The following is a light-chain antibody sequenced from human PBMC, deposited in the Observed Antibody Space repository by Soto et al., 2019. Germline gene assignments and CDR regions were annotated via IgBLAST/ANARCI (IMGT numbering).Light chain of an antibody. CDR2: DAS. CDR1: QDINIY. Sequence: DIQMTQSPSSVFASVGDRVTITCQATQDINIYLNWYQQKPGKAPNLLIYDASNLEIGVPSRFSGSGSGTHFTFTISSLQTEDIGTYYCQQYDILPITFGRGTRLE. J-gene: IGKJ5*01. CDR3: QQYDILPIT. V-gene: IGKV1-33*01.